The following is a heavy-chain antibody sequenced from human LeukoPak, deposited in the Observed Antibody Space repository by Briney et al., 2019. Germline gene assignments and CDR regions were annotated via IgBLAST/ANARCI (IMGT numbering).Heavy chain of an antibody. J-gene: IGHJ5*02. CDR3: ARYITIFGVVKNWFDP. Sequence: PSETLSLTCAVYGGSFSGYYWSWIRQPPGKGLEWIGEINHSGSINYNPSLKSRVTISVDTSKNQFSLKLSSVTAADTAVYYCARYITIFGVVKNWFDPWGQGTLVTVSS. CDR2: INHSGSI. V-gene: IGHV4-34*01. CDR1: GGSFSGYY. D-gene: IGHD3-3*01.